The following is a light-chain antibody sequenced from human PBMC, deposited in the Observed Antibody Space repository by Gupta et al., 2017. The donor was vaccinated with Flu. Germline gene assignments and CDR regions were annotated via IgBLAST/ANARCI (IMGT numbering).Light chain of an antibody. V-gene: IGKV3-11*01. CDR2: DAS. Sequence: PGERASRSCRASQSVSSYLAWYQQKPGQAPRLLIYDASNRATGIPARFSGSGSGTDFTLTISSLEPEDVAVYYCQQRSNWLTFGGGTKVEIK. CDR1: QSVSSY. CDR3: QQRSNWLT. J-gene: IGKJ4*01.